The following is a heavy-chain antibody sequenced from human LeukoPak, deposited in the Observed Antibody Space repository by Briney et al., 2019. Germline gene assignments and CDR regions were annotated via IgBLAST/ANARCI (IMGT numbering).Heavy chain of an antibody. CDR3: AKEAYSRTFDY. Sequence: GRSLRLSCAASGFTFSSYGMHWVRQAPGKGLEWVAVISYDGSNKYYADSVKGRFTISRDNSKNTLYLQMNSLRAEDTAVYYCAKEAYSRTFDYWGQGTLVTVSS. V-gene: IGHV3-30*18. CDR2: ISYDGSNK. J-gene: IGHJ4*02. D-gene: IGHD1-26*01. CDR1: GFTFSSYG.